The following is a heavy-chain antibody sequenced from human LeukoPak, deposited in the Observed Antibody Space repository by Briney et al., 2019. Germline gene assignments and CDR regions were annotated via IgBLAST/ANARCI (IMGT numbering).Heavy chain of an antibody. CDR1: GGSISTYY. CDR3: ARGGAARLHFQN. D-gene: IGHD6-6*01. CDR2: IYHSGST. J-gene: IGHJ1*01. Sequence: PSETLSLTCTVSGGSISTYYWNWIRQPPGKGLEWIGYIYHSGSTNYNPSLQSRVTISVDTSKNQFSLNLNSVTAADTAVYYCARGGAARLHFQNWGQGALVTVSS. V-gene: IGHV4-59*01.